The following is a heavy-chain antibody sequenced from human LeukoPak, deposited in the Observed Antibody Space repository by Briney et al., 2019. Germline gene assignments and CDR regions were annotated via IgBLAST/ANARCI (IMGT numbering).Heavy chain of an antibody. Sequence: GGSLRLSCAASGFTFDDYGMSWVRQAPGKGLEWVSGINWNGGSTGYADSVKGRFTISRDNAKNSLYLQMNSLRAEDTAVYYCAKDLGRGYDYVWGSYRSGPSYYFDYWGQGTLVTVSS. CDR1: GFTFDDYG. V-gene: IGHV3-20*04. J-gene: IGHJ4*02. D-gene: IGHD3-16*02. CDR3: AKDLGRGYDYVWGSYRSGPSYYFDY. CDR2: INWNGGST.